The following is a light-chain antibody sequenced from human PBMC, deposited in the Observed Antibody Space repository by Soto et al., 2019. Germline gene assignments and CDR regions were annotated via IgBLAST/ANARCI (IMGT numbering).Light chain of an antibody. J-gene: IGLJ2*01. CDR2: EVI. CDR3: CSYAGSTTLV. CDR1: SSDVGSYNL. V-gene: IGLV2-23*02. Sequence: QSVLTQPASVSGSPGQSITISCTGTSSDVGSYNLVSWYQQHPGKAPKVIIYEVIKRPSGVSNRFSGSKSGNTASLTISGLQAEDEADYYCCSYAGSTTLVFGGRTKVTVL.